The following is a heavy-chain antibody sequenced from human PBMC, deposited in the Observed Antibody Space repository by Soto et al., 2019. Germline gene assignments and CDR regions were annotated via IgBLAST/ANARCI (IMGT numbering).Heavy chain of an antibody. Sequence: TLSLTCAVSGGSISIGGYSWSWIRQPPGKGLEWIGYIYHSGSTYYNPSLKSRVTISVDRSKNQFSLKLSSVTAADTAVYYCARGGSMVRGVIDSLTWFGPWGQGTLVTVSS. CDR3: ARGGSMVRGVIDSLTWFGP. J-gene: IGHJ5*02. V-gene: IGHV4-30-2*01. D-gene: IGHD3-10*01. CDR1: GGSISIGGYS. CDR2: IYHSGST.